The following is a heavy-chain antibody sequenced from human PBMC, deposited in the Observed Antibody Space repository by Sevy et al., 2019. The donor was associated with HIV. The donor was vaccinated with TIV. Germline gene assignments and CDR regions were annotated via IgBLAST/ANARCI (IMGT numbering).Heavy chain of an antibody. D-gene: IGHD2-8*01. CDR2: LSFGCGEI. CDR3: AREGCTKPHDY. J-gene: IGHJ4*02. Sequence: GGYLRLSCAASGFTFSKYSMSWVRQPPGKGLEWVSTLSFGCGEINYADSVKGRFTISRDNSKSSVYLQMNNLRPEDTAVYYCAREGCTKPHDYWGQGTSVTVSS. CDR1: GFTFSKYS. V-gene: IGHV3-23*01.